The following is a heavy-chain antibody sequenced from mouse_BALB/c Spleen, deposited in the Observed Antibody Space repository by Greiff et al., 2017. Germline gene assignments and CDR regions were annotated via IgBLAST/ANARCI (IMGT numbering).Heavy chain of an antibody. CDR1: GFNIKDTY. CDR2: IDPANGNT. V-gene: IGHV14-3*02. J-gene: IGHJ4*01. D-gene: IGHD2-2*01. Sequence: EVQLQQSGAELVKPGASVKLSCTASGFNIKDTYMHWVKQRPEQGLEWIGRIDPANGNTKYAQKFQGKATITADTSSNTAYLQLSSLTSEDTAVFYCARREGYGGAMDYWGQGTSVTISS. CDR3: ARREGYGGAMDY.